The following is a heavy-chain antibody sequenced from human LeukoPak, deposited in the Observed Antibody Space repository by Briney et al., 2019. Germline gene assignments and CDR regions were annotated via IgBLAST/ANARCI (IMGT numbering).Heavy chain of an antibody. CDR1: GYTFTGYY. D-gene: IGHD2-15*01. V-gene: IGHV1-2*02. J-gene: IGHJ4*02. Sequence: ASVKVSCKASGYTFTGYYMHWVRQAPGQGLEWMGWINPNSGGTNYAQKFQGRVTITADESTSTAYMELSSLRSEDTAVYYCARDPSSLGYCSGGSCSASHWGQGTLVTVSS. CDR3: ARDPSSLGYCSGGSCSASH. CDR2: INPNSGGT.